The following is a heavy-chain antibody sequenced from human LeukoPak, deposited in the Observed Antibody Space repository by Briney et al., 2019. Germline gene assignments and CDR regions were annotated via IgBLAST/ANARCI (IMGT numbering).Heavy chain of an antibody. CDR1: GFSLNTSGMR. D-gene: IGHD6-13*01. Sequence: SGPALVKPTQTLTLTCTFSGFSLNTSGMRVSWIRQPPGKALEWLARIDWDDDKFYSTSLKTRLTISKDTSKNQVVLTMTNTDPVDTATYYCARSYRIAAAGTDFDYWGQGTLVTVSS. J-gene: IGHJ4*02. CDR3: ARSYRIAAAGTDFDY. V-gene: IGHV2-70*04. CDR2: IDWDDDK.